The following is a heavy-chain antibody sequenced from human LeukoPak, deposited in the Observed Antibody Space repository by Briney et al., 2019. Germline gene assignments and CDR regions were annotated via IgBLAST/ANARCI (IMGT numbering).Heavy chain of an antibody. Sequence: GGSLRLSCAASGFTFSSSAMSWARQAPGKGLEWVSAISNNGGYTYYADSVQGRFTISRDNSKSTLCLQMNSLRAEDTAVYYCAKQLGYCSDGSCYFPYWGQGTLVTVSS. CDR1: GFTFSSSA. D-gene: IGHD2-15*01. CDR2: ISNNGGYT. V-gene: IGHV3-23*01. J-gene: IGHJ4*02. CDR3: AKQLGYCSDGSCYFPY.